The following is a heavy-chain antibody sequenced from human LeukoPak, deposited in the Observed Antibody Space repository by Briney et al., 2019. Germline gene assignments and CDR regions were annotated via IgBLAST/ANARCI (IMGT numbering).Heavy chain of an antibody. V-gene: IGHV3-49*03. CDR2: IRSKAYGGTT. J-gene: IGHJ4*02. CDR3: TRDQKQYKKGATTGDYFDY. Sequence: TGGSLRLSCAASGFTFSSYWMSWFRQAPGKGLEWVGFIRSKAYGGTTEYAASVKGRFTISRDDSKSIAYLQMNSLKTEDTAVYYCTRDQKQYKKGATTGDYFDYWGQGTLVTVSS. CDR1: GFTFSSYW. D-gene: IGHD1-26*01.